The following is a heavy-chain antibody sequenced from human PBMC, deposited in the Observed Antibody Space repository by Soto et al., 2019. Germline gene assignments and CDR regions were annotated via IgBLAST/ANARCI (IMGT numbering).Heavy chain of an antibody. J-gene: IGHJ4*02. CDR3: ARQNLGYCSGGSCHTPHIDY. D-gene: IGHD2-15*01. V-gene: IGHV4-59*08. CDR1: GGSISSYY. CDR2: IYYSGST. Sequence: PSETLSLTCTVSGGSISSYYWSWIRQPPGKGLEWIGYIYYSGSTNYNPSLKSRVTISVDTSKNQFSLKLSSVTAADTAVYYCARQNLGYCSGGSCHTPHIDYWGQGTLVTVSS.